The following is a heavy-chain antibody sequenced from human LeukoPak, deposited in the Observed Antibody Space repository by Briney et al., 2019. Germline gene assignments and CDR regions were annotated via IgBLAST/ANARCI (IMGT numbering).Heavy chain of an antibody. CDR1: GFSFSTYV. CDR3: AKLGFLTGSFDS. V-gene: IGHV3-23*01. J-gene: IGHJ4*02. D-gene: IGHD3-9*01. Sequence: AGGSLRLSCAGSGFSFSTYVLSWARQAPGKGLEWVSSLSHSGGSAYHTDSVKGRFTISRDNSKNTLYLHMNSLRVGDTAVYFCAKLGFLTGSFDSWGQGTLVSVS. CDR2: LSHSGGSA.